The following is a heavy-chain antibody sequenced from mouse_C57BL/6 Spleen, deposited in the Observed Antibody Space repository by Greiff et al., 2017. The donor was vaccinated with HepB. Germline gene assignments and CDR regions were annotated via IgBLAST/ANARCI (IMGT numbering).Heavy chain of an antibody. CDR1: GYTFTSYW. D-gene: IGHD3-2*02. Sequence: QVQLQQPGAELVRPGSSVKLSCKASGYTFTSYWMHWVKQRPIQGLEWIGNIDPSDSETHYNQKFKDKATLTVDKSSSPAYMQLSSLTSEDSAIYYCAREGSGYAMDYWGQGTSVTVSS. CDR3: AREGSGYAMDY. CDR2: IDPSDSET. V-gene: IGHV1-52*01. J-gene: IGHJ4*01.